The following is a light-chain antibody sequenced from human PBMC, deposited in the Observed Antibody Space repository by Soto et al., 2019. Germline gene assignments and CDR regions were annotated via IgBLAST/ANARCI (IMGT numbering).Light chain of an antibody. CDR3: QQSYSTSPT. CDR1: QSISNY. CDR2: AAS. V-gene: IGKV1-39*01. Sequence: IQMTQSPSSLSASVGDRVTITCRASQSISNYLNWYQQKPGKAPKLLSYAASSLQSGVPSRFSGSGSGTDFTLTISSLQPEDFATYYCQQSYSTSPTFGQGTKVDIK. J-gene: IGKJ1*01.